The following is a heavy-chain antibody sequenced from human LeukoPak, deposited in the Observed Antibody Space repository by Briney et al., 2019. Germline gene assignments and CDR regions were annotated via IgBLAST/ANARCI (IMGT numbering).Heavy chain of an antibody. CDR1: GGSISSSSYY. CDR2: IYYSGST. Sequence: PSEALSLTCTVSGGSISSSSYYWGWVRQPPGTGLEWIGSIYYSGSTYYNPSLKSRVTISVDTSNNHFSLKLSSVTAADTAVYYCARLGSYDFWSGYLNQYYFDYWGQGTLVTVSS. D-gene: IGHD3-3*01. V-gene: IGHV4-39*02. CDR3: ARLGSYDFWSGYLNQYYFDY. J-gene: IGHJ4*02.